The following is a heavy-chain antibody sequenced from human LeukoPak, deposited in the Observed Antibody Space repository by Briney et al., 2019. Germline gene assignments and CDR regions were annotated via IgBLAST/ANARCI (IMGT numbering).Heavy chain of an antibody. D-gene: IGHD5-12*01. CDR3: ARDHRYAFDN. J-gene: IGHJ4*02. CDR2: VGISSGNT. Sequence: GGSLRLSCGASGFTFSDYSMNWVRQAPGKGLEWISYVGISSGNTKYAASVKGRFTISGDSAKNSVFLQMNNLRVEDTAVYYWARDHRYAFDNWGQGTLVTVSS. CDR1: GFTFSDYS. V-gene: IGHV3-48*04.